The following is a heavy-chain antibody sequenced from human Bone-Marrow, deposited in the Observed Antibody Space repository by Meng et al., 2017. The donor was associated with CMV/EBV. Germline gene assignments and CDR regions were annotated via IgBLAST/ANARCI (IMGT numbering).Heavy chain of an antibody. V-gene: IGHV3-48*01. Sequence: GESLHISCAASGLTSSSYAMNRVRQAPGKGLEWISYISSSNISIYYADSVRGRFTISRDNAKNSLFLQVNSLRADDMALYFCARGWLQFDDWGQGALVTVSS. CDR3: ARGWLQFDD. CDR2: ISSSNISI. J-gene: IGHJ4*02. D-gene: IGHD5-24*01. CDR1: GLTSSSYA.